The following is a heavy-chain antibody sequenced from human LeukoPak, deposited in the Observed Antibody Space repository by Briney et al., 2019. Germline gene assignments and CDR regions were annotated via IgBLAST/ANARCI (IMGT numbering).Heavy chain of an antibody. V-gene: IGHV1-18*01. CDR3: ARGKTVGATTIWVYYYYYMDV. D-gene: IGHD1-26*01. J-gene: IGHJ6*03. CDR2: ISAYNGNT. CDR1: GYTFTSYG. Sequence: GASVKVSCKASGYTFTSYGISWVRQAPGQGLEWMGWISAYNGNTNYAQKLQGRVTMTTDTSTSTAYMELRSLRSDDTAVYYCARGKTVGATTIWVYYYYYMDVWGKGTTVTVSS.